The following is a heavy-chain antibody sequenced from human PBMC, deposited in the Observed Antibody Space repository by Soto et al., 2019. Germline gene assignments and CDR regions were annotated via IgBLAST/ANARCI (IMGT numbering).Heavy chain of an antibody. CDR1: GGSISSYY. CDR3: ARRWGGSLDY. CDR2: IYYSGST. D-gene: IGHD1-26*01. V-gene: IGHV4-59*01. Sequence: ETLSLTCTVSGGSISSYYWSWIRQPPGKGLEWIGYIYYSGSTNYNPSLKSRVTISVDTSKNQFSLKLSSVTAADTAVYYCARRWGGSLDYWGQGTLVTVSS. J-gene: IGHJ4*02.